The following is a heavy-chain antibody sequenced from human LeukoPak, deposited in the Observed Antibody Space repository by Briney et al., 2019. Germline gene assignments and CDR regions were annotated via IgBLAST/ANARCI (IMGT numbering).Heavy chain of an antibody. CDR1: GFTFSSYN. CDR2: ITSSSSYI. J-gene: IGHJ3*02. Sequence: GGSLRLSCAASGFTFSSYNMNWVRQAPGKGPEWVSSITSSSSYIYYADSVKGRFTISRDNAKNSLYLQMNSLRAEDTAVYYCARDFGTAEAFDIWGQGTMVTVSS. V-gene: IGHV3-21*01. D-gene: IGHD1-1*01. CDR3: ARDFGTAEAFDI.